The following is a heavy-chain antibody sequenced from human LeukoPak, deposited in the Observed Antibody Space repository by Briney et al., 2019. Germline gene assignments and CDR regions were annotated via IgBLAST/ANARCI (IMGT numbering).Heavy chain of an antibody. V-gene: IGHV3-7*04. CDR1: GFTFSGYW. J-gene: IGHJ4*02. CDR2: IKQDGSEK. Sequence: GGSLRLSCAASGFTFSGYWMSWVRQAPGKGLEWVANIKQDGSEKYYVDSVKGRFTISRDNAKNSLYLQMNSLRAEDTAVYYCARGSLYFDYWGQGTLVTVSS. CDR3: ARGSLYFDY.